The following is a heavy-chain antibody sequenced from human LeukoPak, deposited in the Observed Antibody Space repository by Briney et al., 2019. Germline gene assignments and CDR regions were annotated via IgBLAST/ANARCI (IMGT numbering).Heavy chain of an antibody. CDR3: AREASLAALDY. V-gene: IGHV3-66*01. Sequence: GGSLRLSCAASGFTVSSNFMSWVRQAPGKGLEWVSVIYSGGSTYYADSVKGRFTISRDNSKNTLYLQMNSLRAEDTAVYYCAREASLAALDYWGQGTLATVSS. D-gene: IGHD6-6*01. CDR2: IYSGGST. CDR1: GFTVSSNF. J-gene: IGHJ4*02.